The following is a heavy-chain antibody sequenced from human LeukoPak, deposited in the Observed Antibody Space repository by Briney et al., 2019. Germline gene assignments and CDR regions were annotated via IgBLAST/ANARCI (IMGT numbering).Heavy chain of an antibody. CDR1: GGSFSSYY. CDR2: IYYSGST. J-gene: IGHJ4*02. V-gene: IGHV4-59*08. D-gene: IGHD6-19*01. CDR3: ARLVLAVAGSFDY. Sequence: PSETLSLTCTVSGGSFSSYYWSWIRQPPGKGLEWIGYIYYSGSTNYNPSLKSRVTISVDTSKNQFSLKLSSVTAADPAVYYCARLVLAVAGSFDYWGQGTLVTVSS.